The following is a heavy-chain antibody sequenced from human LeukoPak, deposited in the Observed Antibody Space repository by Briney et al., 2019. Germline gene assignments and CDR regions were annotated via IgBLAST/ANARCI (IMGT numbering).Heavy chain of an antibody. CDR2: IIPIFGTA. CDR1: GGTFSSYA. J-gene: IGHJ4*02. CDR3: ASSSIVVVVAATPDVFDY. Sequence: SVKVSCKASGGTFSSYAISWVRQAPGQGLEWMGGIIPIFGTANYAQKFQGRVTITTDESTSTAYMELSSLRSEDTAVYYCASSSIVVVVAATPDVFDYWGQGTLVPVSS. V-gene: IGHV1-69*05. D-gene: IGHD2-15*01.